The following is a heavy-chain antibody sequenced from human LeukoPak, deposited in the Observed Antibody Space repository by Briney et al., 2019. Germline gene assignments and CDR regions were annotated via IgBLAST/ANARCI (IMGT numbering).Heavy chain of an antibody. CDR2: ISSSGSTI. CDR3: ARSHYGSGIRWFDP. V-gene: IGHV3-48*03. J-gene: IGHJ5*02. CDR1: GFTFSSYE. Sequence: GGSLRLSCAASGFTFSSYEMNWVRQAPGKGLEWVSYISSSGSTIYYADSVKGRFTVSRDNAKNSLYLQMNGLRAEDTAVYYCARSHYGSGIRWFDPWGQGTLVTVSS. D-gene: IGHD3-10*01.